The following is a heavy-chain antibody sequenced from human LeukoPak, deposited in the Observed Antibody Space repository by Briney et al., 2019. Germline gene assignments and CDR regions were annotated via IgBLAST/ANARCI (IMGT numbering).Heavy chain of an antibody. CDR1: GFTFSSYG. D-gene: IGHD3-9*01. CDR2: IWYDGSNK. V-gene: IGHV3-33*01. CDR3: ARGGYFDWLLYPSFDY. J-gene: IGHJ4*02. Sequence: GGSLRLSCAASGFTFSSYGMHWVRQAPGKGLEWVAVIWYDGSNKYYADSVKGRFTISRDNSKNTLYLQMNSLRAEDTAVYYCARGGYFDWLLYPSFDYWGQGTLVTVSS.